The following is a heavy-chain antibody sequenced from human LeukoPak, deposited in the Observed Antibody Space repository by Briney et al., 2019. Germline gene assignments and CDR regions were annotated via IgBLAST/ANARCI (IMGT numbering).Heavy chain of an antibody. CDR3: AREQTYYYGSGSYPDY. V-gene: IGHV3-74*01. Sequence: GGALRLSCADPGFTFSSYWMHWVRPAPGKGVGWVSRINSDGSSTSYADSVKGRFTISRDNAKNTLYLQMNSLRAEDTAVYYCAREQTYYYGSGSYPDYWGQGTLVTVSS. J-gene: IGHJ4*02. CDR2: INSDGSST. D-gene: IGHD3-10*01. CDR1: GFTFSSYW.